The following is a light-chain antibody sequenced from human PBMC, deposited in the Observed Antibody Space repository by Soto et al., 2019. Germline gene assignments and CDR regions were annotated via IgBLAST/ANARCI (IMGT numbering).Light chain of an antibody. CDR3: QQFNTYPLT. J-gene: IGKJ4*01. CDR1: QGVSSY. CDR2: TAS. V-gene: IGKV1-9*01. Sequence: DIQLTQSPSFLSASVGDRVTITCRASQGVSSYLAWYQQKPGKAPKLLIYTASTLPSGVPSRFSGSASGTEFTLTITSLQPEDFATYYCQQFNTYPLTFGGGTKVEIK.